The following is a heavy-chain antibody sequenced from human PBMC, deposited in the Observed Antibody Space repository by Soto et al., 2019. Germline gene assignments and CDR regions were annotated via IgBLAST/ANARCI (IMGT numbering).Heavy chain of an antibody. J-gene: IGHJ6*02. CDR3: ARVGVLYYYDSSGYKYYYYGMDV. CDR2: IIPIFGTA. Sequence: SVKVSCKASGGTFSSYAISWVRQAPGQGLEWMGGIIPIFGTANYAQKFQGRVTITADESTSTAYMELSSLRSEDTAVYYCARVGVLYYYDSSGYKYYYYGMDVWGQGTTVTVSS. D-gene: IGHD3-22*01. V-gene: IGHV1-69*13. CDR1: GGTFSSYA.